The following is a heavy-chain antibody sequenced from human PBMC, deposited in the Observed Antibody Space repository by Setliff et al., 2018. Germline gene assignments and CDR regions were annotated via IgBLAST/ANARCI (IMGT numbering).Heavy chain of an antibody. V-gene: IGHV4-38-2*02. J-gene: IGHJ4*02. D-gene: IGHD2-21*02. CDR1: GYSISSGYI. CDR3: ARDLGHGGDSDY. Sequence: PSETLSLTCTVSGYSISSGYIWGWIRQPPGKGLDWVGNIGHTGSINYNPSLKSRLTISRDTSKNQVSLKLNSVTATDTAVYYCARDLGHGGDSDYWGQGSLGTVS. CDR2: IGHTGSI.